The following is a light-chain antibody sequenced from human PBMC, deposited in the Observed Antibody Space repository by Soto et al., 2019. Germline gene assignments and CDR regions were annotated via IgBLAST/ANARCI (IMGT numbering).Light chain of an antibody. Sequence: QSALTQPASVSGSPGQSITISCTGTSSDVGGYKYVSWYQQHPGEAPKLMIYDVSNRPSGVSNRFSGSKSGNTASLTISGLQAEDEADDYCSSYTSSSTRVFGTGTKLTVL. CDR1: SSDVGGYKY. V-gene: IGLV2-14*01. CDR3: SSYTSSSTRV. CDR2: DVS. J-gene: IGLJ1*01.